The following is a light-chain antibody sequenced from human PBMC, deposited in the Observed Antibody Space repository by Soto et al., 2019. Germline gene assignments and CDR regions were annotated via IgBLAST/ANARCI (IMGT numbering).Light chain of an antibody. CDR3: QQRSNRPVT. V-gene: IGKV3-11*01. J-gene: IGKJ4*01. CDR1: QSVYNY. Sequence: EIVLTQSPATLSLSPGERATLSCRASQSVYNYLAWYQQKPGQAPRLLIYDASNRATGIPARFSGSGSGTDFTLTIRSLEPEDFAVYLCQQRSNRPVTFGGGTKVEIK. CDR2: DAS.